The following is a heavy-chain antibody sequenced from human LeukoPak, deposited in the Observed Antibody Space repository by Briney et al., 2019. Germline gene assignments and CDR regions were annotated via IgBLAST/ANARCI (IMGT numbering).Heavy chain of an antibody. CDR1: GGSISSYY. CDR3: ARGVAVYCSSTSCYMDWFDP. J-gene: IGHJ5*02. V-gene: IGHV4-59*01. Sequence: PSGTLSLTCTVSGGSISSYYWSWIRQPPGKGLEWIGYIYYSGSTNYNPSLKSRVTISVDTSKNQFSLKLSSVTAADTAVYYCARGVAVYCSSTSCYMDWFDPWGQGTLVTVSS. CDR2: IYYSGST. D-gene: IGHD2-2*02.